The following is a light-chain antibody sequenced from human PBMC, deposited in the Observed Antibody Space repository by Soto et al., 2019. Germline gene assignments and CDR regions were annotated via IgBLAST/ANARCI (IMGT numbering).Light chain of an antibody. CDR1: QSVSSSY. J-gene: IGKJ4*01. V-gene: IGKV3D-20*02. CDR2: GAS. CDR3: QQRSNWTLT. Sequence: EIVLTQSPGTLSLSPGERATLSCRASQSVSSSYLAWYQHKPGQAPRLLIYGASSRATGIPDRFSGTGSGTDFTLTISRLEPEDFAVYYCQQRSNWTLTFXGGTKVDIK.